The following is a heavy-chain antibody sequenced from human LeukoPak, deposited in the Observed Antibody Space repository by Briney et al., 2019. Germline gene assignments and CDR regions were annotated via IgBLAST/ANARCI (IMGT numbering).Heavy chain of an antibody. D-gene: IGHD3-16*01. Sequence: QPGGSLRLSCAASGFTFDDYAMHWVRQPPGKGLECVSLISEDGGDTCYADSVKGRFTISRDNSKNSLYLQMNSLRTEDTALYYCAKDFSGYGSPVGEYYFDYWGQGTLVTVSS. J-gene: IGHJ4*02. CDR1: GFTFDDYA. CDR3: AKDFSGYGSPVGEYYFDY. CDR2: ISEDGGDT. V-gene: IGHV3-43*02.